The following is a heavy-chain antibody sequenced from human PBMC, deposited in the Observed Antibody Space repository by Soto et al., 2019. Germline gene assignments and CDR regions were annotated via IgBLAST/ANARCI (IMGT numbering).Heavy chain of an antibody. Sequence: EVQLLESGGGLVQPGGSLRLSCAASGFTFSTSSMAWFRQAPGKGLAWVSGLSGGGANTFYADSVKGRFTISVDNSKITVYLEMNSLRVEDTAVYYSARWDGYVDEWGQGTLVTVSS. D-gene: IGHD1-26*01. V-gene: IGHV3-23*01. CDR1: GFTFSTSS. CDR3: ARWDGYVDE. J-gene: IGHJ4*02. CDR2: LSGGGANT.